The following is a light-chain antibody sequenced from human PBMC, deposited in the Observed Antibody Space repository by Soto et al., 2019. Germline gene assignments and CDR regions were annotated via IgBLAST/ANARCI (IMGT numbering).Light chain of an antibody. V-gene: IGLV4-69*01. CDR2: LDSDGSP. CDR1: SGHSSYA. CDR3: QTWGTGIHVV. J-gene: IGLJ2*01. Sequence: QPVLTQSPSASASLGASVKLTCTLSSGHSSYALAWHQQQPEKGPRYLMKLDSDGSPTKGDAIPDRFSGSSSGAERYLTISSLQSEDEADYYCQTWGTGIHVVFGGGTKVTVL.